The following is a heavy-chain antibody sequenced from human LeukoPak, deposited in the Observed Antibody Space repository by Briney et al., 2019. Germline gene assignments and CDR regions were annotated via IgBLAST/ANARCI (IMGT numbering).Heavy chain of an antibody. CDR1: GYTFSGSY. Sequence: GASVKVSCEASGYTFSGSYIYWARQAPGQRLEWMGWINPNSGDTHYAQNFQGSVTMTRDTSITTAYMELSSLRSDDTGVYYCARGFYGMDAWGQGTTVTVSS. CDR2: INPNSGDT. V-gene: IGHV1-2*02. J-gene: IGHJ6*02. CDR3: ARGFYGMDA.